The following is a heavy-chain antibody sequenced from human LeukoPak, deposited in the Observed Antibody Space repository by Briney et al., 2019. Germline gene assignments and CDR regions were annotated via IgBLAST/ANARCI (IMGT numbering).Heavy chain of an antibody. V-gene: IGHV3-53*04. Sequence: GGSLRLSCAASGFTVSSNYMSWVRQAPGKGLEWVSVIYSGGSTYYADSVKGRFTTSRHNSKNTLYLQMNSLRPDDTAVYYCASSAAGFYGMDVWGQGATVTVSS. D-gene: IGHD6-13*01. CDR1: GFTVSSNY. CDR2: IYSGGST. J-gene: IGHJ6*02. CDR3: ASSAAGFYGMDV.